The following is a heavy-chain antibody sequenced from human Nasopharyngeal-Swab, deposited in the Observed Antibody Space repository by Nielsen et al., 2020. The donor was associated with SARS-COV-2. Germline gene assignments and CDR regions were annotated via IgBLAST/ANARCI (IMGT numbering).Heavy chain of an antibody. Sequence: GESLKISCAASGFTFSSYWMSWVRQAPGKGLEGVANIKPDGSEKYYVDSVKGRFTISRDNAKNSLYLQMNSLRAEDTAVYYCARFGALPKDRAELALDYWGQGTLVTVSS. J-gene: IGHJ4*02. V-gene: IGHV3-7*01. CDR1: GFTFSSYW. CDR2: IKPDGSEK. CDR3: ARFGALPKDRAELALDY. D-gene: IGHD1-7*01.